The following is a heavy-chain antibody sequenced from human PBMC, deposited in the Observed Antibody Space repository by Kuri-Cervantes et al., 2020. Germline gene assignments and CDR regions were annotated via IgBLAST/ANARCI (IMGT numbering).Heavy chain of an antibody. J-gene: IGHJ3*02. CDR1: GFTFSTYS. Sequence: GESLKISCAASGFTFSTYSMNWVRQAPGKGLEWVSYIDSSSSDIYYADSVKGRFTISRDNAKNSLYLQMNSLRDEDTAVYYCAKEVSYEDDAFDIWGQGTMVTVSS. CDR3: AKEVSYEDDAFDI. CDR2: IDSSSSDI. V-gene: IGHV3-48*02. D-gene: IGHD5-18*01.